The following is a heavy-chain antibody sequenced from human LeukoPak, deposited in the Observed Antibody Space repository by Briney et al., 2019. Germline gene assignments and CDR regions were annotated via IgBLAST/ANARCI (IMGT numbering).Heavy chain of an antibody. CDR3: ARGIVPAAKYYFDY. Sequence: PSGTPDLLRNGFGGHVYNRLDQRSSIHPPPGPGLEWIGLIYYLGCTKYPPPLKSRVPISIHAPKNQFSLKLSSVTAADTPLYYCARGIVPAAKYYFDYWGQGTLVTVSS. CDR2: IYYLGCT. CDR1: GGHVYNRLDQ. D-gene: IGHD2-2*01. J-gene: IGHJ4*02. V-gene: IGHV4-61*01.